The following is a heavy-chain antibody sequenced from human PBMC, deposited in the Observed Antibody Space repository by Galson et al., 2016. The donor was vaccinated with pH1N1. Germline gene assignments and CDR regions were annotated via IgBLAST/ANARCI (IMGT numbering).Heavy chain of an antibody. D-gene: IGHD2-15*01. CDR3: GRNPAFVGGAIDI. V-gene: IGHV2-70*04. J-gene: IGHJ3*02. CDR2: IEWDDDK. CDR1: GFPLSTSGMR. Sequence: PALVKPTQTLTLTCTFSGFPLSTSGMRVSWIRQPPGKALEWLARIEWDDDKFYSTSLKTRLSISKDTSKNQVVLTMTNMYPEDTATYYCGRNPAFVGGAIDIWGRGTLVTVSS.